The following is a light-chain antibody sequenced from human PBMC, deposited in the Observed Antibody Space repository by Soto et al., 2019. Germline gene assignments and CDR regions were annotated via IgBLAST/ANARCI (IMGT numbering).Light chain of an antibody. J-gene: IGKJ1*01. CDR3: QQSETYPLT. Sequence: EVVVTQSPATLSVSPGERATLSCRASQSVTSNYLAWYQQKPGQAPRLLIYGASTRPTGIPARFSGSGSGTEFTLTISSLQPGDFATYYCQQSETYPLTFGQGTKVDIK. V-gene: IGKV3D-15*01. CDR2: GAS. CDR1: QSVTSN.